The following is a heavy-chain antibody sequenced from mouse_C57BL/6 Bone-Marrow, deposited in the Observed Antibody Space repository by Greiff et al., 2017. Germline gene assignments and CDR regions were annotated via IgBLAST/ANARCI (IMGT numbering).Heavy chain of an antibody. CDR3: ARSPRDAMDY. Sequence: QVQLQQSGAELVKPGASVKISCKASGYAFSSYWMNWVKQRPGKGLEWLGQIYPGDGDTNYNGKFKGKATLTADKSSSTAYMQLSSLSSEESAVYFCARSPRDAMDYWGQGTSVTVSS. CDR2: IYPGDGDT. CDR1: GYAFSSYW. J-gene: IGHJ4*01. V-gene: IGHV1-80*01.